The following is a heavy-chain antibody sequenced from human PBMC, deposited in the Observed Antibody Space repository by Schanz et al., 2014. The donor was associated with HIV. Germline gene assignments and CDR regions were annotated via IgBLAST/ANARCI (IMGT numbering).Heavy chain of an antibody. D-gene: IGHD5-12*01. CDR1: GYTFTAYY. V-gene: IGHV1-2*02. Sequence: QVQLVQSGAEVKKPGASVKVSCKASGYTFTAYYIHWVRQAPGQGLEWMGWINPSSGGTNYAQKLQGRVTMTTDTSTSTAYMDLRSLRSDDTAVYYCARGAAEMATMTPWRYWGQGTLVTVSS. CDR2: INPSSGGT. CDR3: ARGAAEMATMTPWRY. J-gene: IGHJ4*02.